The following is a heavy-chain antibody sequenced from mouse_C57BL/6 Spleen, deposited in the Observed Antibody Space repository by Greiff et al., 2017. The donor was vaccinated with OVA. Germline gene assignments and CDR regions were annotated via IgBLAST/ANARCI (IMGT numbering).Heavy chain of an antibody. D-gene: IGHD2-2*01. CDR1: GYAFSSSW. CDR3: ARGEEKWLPYWYFDV. J-gene: IGHJ1*03. Sequence: VQLQQSGPELVKPGASVKISCKASGYAFSSSWMNWVKQRPGKGLEWIGRIYPGDGDTNYNGKFKGKATLTADKSSSTAYMQLSSLTSEDSAVYVCARGEEKWLPYWYFDVWGTGTTVTVSS. CDR2: IYPGDGDT. V-gene: IGHV1-82*01.